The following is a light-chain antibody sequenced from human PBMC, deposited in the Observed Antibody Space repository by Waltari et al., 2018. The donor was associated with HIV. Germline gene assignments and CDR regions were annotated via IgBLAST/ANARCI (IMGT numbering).Light chain of an antibody. J-gene: IGKJ1*01. Sequence: EIVMTPSPSILSVSPGERATLSCRASQSVSRNVAWYQQRPGQAPRLLIYGASVRATDIPARFSGSGSATEFTLTISSLQSEDFAVYFCQQYNHWPLAFGQGTKVEVK. CDR1: QSVSRN. CDR3: QQYNHWPLA. CDR2: GAS. V-gene: IGKV3-15*01.